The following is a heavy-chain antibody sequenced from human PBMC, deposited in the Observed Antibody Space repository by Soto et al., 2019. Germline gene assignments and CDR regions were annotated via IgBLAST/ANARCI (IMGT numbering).Heavy chain of an antibody. V-gene: IGHV1-3*01. CDR3: VRRHVSATGIDWFDY. Sequence: ASVKVSCKASGYTFTSYGIHWVRQAPGQRLEWMGWINAANGDTKYSPKFQGRVTITRDTSASTAYMELSSLRSEDTAVYYCVRRHVSATGIDWFDYWGQGTLVTVSS. D-gene: IGHD6-13*01. CDR1: GYTFTSYG. J-gene: IGHJ5*01. CDR2: INAANGDT.